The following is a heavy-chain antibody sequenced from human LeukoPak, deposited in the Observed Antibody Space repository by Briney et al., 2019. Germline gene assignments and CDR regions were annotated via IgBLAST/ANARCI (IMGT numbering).Heavy chain of an antibody. CDR2: IYHSGST. V-gene: IGHV4-38-2*01. CDR3: ARQYSYGPNLDY. J-gene: IGHJ4*02. Sequence: KPSETLSLTCAVSGYSISSGYYWGWIRQPPGKGLEWIGSIYHSGSTYYNPSLKSRVTISVDTSKNQFSLKLSSVTAADTAVYYCARQYSYGPNLDYWGQGTLVTVSS. CDR1: GYSISSGYY. D-gene: IGHD5-18*01.